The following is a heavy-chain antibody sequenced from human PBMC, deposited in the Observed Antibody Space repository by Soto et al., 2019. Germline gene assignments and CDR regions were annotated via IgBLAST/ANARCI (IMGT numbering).Heavy chain of an antibody. V-gene: IGHV4-34*01. Sequence: QVQLQQWGAGLLKPSETLSLTCAVYGGSFSGYYWSWIHQPPGKGLEWIGEINHSGSTNYNPSLKSRVTISVDTSKNQFSLKLSSVTAADTAVYYCARGNRVITFDIWGQGTMVTVSS. CDR3: ARGNRVITFDI. CDR1: GGSFSGYY. J-gene: IGHJ3*02. CDR2: INHSGST. D-gene: IGHD2-21*01.